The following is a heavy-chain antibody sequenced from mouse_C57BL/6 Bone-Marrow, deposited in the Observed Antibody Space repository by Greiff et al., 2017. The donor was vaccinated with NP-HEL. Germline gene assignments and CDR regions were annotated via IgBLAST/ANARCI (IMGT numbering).Heavy chain of an antibody. CDR1: GYAFSSSW. Sequence: QVQLQQSGPELVKPGASVKISCKASGYAFSSSWMNWVKQRPGKGLEWIGRIYPGDGDTNYNGKFKGKATLTADKSSSTAYMQLRSLTSDDSAVYFCAASSSLFVWGTGTTVTVSS. CDR3: AASSSLFV. D-gene: IGHD1-1*01. V-gene: IGHV1-82*01. CDR2: IYPGDGDT. J-gene: IGHJ1*03.